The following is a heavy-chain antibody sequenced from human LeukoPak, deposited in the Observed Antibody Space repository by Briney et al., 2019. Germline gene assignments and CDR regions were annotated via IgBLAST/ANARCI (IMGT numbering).Heavy chain of an antibody. Sequence: PSQTLSLTCTVSGGSISSDTYYWSWIRQPAGKGLEWIGRIYSSGNTNYNPSLNSRVTISVDTSKNQFSLKLNSVTAADTAVYYCARVDVDSYSSSEYFQHWGQGTQVTVSS. D-gene: IGHD6-6*01. CDR3: ARVDVDSYSSSEYFQH. CDR2: IYSSGNT. CDR1: GGSISSDTYY. J-gene: IGHJ1*01. V-gene: IGHV4-61*02.